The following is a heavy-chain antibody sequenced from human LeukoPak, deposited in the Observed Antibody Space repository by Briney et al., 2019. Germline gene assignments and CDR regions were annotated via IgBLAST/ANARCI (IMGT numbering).Heavy chain of an antibody. CDR2: IYWDDDK. CDR1: GFSLSTSGVG. D-gene: IGHD6-19*01. V-gene: IGHV2-5*02. CDR3: AHNGADSSGWYSPYYFDY. J-gene: IGHJ4*02. Sequence: KESGPTLVKPTQTLTLTCTFSGFSLSTSGVGVGWIRQPPGKALEWLALIYWDDDKRYSPSLKSRLTITKDTSKNQVVLTMTNMDPVDTATYYCAHNGADSSGWYSPYYFDYWGQGTLVTVSS.